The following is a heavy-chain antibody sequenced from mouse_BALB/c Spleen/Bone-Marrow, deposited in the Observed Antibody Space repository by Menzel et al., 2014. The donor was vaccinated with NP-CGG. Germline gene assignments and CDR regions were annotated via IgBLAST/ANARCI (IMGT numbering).Heavy chain of an antibody. V-gene: IGHV4-1*02. J-gene: IGHJ2*01. CDR3: ARQGYYGYSDY. CDR1: GFDFSRYW. CDR2: INPDSSTI. D-gene: IGHD1-2*01. Sequence: EVQVVESGGGLVQPGGSLKLSCAASGFDFSRYWMSWVRQAPGKGLEWIGEINPDSSTINYTPSLKDKFIISRDNAKDTLYLQMSKVRSEDTALYYCARQGYYGYSDYWGQGTTLTVSS.